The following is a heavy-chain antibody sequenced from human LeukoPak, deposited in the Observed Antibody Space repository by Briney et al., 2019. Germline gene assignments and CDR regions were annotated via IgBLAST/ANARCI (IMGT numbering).Heavy chain of an antibody. CDR3: ARDRHERGITYYYDSSGYSGAFDI. V-gene: IGHV3-7*01. J-gene: IGHJ3*02. Sequence: QPGGSLRLSCAASGFTFSSYWMSWVRQAPGKGLEWGANIKQDGSEKYYVVSLKARFTISRDSAKNSLYLQMNSLRAEGTAVYYCARDRHERGITYYYDSSGYSGAFDIWGQGTMVTVSS. CDR1: GFTFSSYW. D-gene: IGHD3-22*01. CDR2: IKQDGSEK.